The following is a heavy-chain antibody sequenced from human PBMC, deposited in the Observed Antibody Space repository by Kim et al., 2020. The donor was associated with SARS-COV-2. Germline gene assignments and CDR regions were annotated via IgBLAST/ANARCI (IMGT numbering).Heavy chain of an antibody. D-gene: IGHD6-19*01. J-gene: IGHJ4*02. Sequence: SVKVSCKASGGTFSSYAISWVRQAPGQGLEWMGRIIPILGIANYAQKFQGRVTITADKSTSTAYMELSSLRSEDTAVYYCARGLIAVAGNYFDYWGQGTLVTVSS. V-gene: IGHV1-69*04. CDR1: GGTFSSYA. CDR3: ARGLIAVAGNYFDY. CDR2: IIPILGIA.